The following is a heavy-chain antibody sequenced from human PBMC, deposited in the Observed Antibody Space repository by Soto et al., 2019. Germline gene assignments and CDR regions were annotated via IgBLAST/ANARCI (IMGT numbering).Heavy chain of an antibody. CDR3: ARVGCSGGSCYAVDY. Sequence: ASVKVSCKASGYTFTSYGISWVRQAPGQGLEWMGIINPSGGSTTYAQKFQGRVTMTRDTSTSTVYMELSSLRSEDTAVYYCARVGCSGGSCYAVDYWGQGTLVTVSS. D-gene: IGHD2-15*01. CDR2: INPSGGST. J-gene: IGHJ4*02. V-gene: IGHV1-46*01. CDR1: GYTFTSYG.